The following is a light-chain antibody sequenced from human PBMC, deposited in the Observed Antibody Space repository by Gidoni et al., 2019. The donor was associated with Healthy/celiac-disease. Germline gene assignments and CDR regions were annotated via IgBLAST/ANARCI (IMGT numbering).Light chain of an antibody. Sequence: DIQMTQSPSSLSASVGDRVTITCRASQSMNTYLNWYQQKPGKAPKLLIYAASSLQGGVPSRFSGSGSETHLTLTISSLQPEDFAIYYCQQSYSTPLTFGGGTKVEIK. CDR3: QQSYSTPLT. V-gene: IGKV1-39*01. CDR2: AAS. J-gene: IGKJ4*01. CDR1: QSMNTY.